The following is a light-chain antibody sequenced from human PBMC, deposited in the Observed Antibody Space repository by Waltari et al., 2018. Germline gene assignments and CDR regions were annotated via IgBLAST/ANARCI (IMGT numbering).Light chain of an antibody. Sequence: QSALPQPASVSGSPGQSITISCTGTSSDVGGHNFVSWYQQHPGKAPQLMIYEVSNRPSGVSNRFSGSKSGNTASLTISGLQAEDDAAYYCSSYTSDTTHWVFGGGTELTVL. CDR2: EVS. CDR3: SSYTSDTTHWV. J-gene: IGLJ3*02. CDR1: SSDVGGHNF. V-gene: IGLV2-14*01.